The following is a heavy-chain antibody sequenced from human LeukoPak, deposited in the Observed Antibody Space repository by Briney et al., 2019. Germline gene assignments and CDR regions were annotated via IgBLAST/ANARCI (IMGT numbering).Heavy chain of an antibody. D-gene: IGHD1-7*01. J-gene: IGHJ4*02. CDR2: ISGSGSTI. V-gene: IGHV3-11*04. CDR3: ARASGTIAY. CDR1: GFTVSSNY. Sequence: GGSLRLSCAASGFTVSSNYMSWVRQAPGKGLEWVSYISGSGSTISYVDSVKGRFTISRDNAKNSLYLQMNSLRVEDTAVYYCARASGTIAYWGQGTLVTVSS.